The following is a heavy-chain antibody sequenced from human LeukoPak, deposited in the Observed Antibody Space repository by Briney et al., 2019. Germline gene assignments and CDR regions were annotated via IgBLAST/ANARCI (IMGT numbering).Heavy chain of an antibody. J-gene: IGHJ3*02. CDR1: GGSISSSNW. D-gene: IGHD2-21*02. CDR2: IYHSGST. Sequence: PSETLSLTCAVSGGSISSSNWWSWVRQPPGKGLEWIGEIYHSGSTNYNPSLKSRVTISVDKSKNQFSLKLSSVTAADTAVYYCAKNIVVVTAIHGAFDIWGQGTMVTVSS. CDR3: AKNIVVVTAIHGAFDI. V-gene: IGHV4-4*02.